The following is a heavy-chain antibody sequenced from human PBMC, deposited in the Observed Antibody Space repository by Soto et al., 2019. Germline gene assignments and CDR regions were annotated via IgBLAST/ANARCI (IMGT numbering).Heavy chain of an antibody. CDR3: AKGPSGDKVDY. CDR2: IYYSGST. CDR1: GGSISSGDYY. V-gene: IGHV4-30-4*01. D-gene: IGHD7-27*01. Sequence: PSETLSVTCTVSGGSISSGDYYWSWIRQPPGKGLEWIGYIYYSGSTYYNPSLKSRVTISVDTSKNQLSLKLSSVSAADTAVYYCAKGPSGDKVDYWGQGTLVTVSS. J-gene: IGHJ4*02.